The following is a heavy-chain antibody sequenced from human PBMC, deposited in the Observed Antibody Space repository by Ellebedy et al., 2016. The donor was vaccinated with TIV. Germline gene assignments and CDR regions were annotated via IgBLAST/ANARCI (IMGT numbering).Heavy chain of an antibody. V-gene: IGHV3-48*04. J-gene: IGHJ4*02. CDR3: ASVVPFSGNITY. Sequence: GESLKISXAASGFTLSSFSMNWVRQSPGKGLEWISYSSDSGYIMNYADSVKGRFTISRDNAKNSLYLQMNSLRAEDTAVYYCASVVPFSGNITYWGQGTLVTVSS. CDR1: GFTLSSFS. CDR2: SSDSGYIM. D-gene: IGHD5-12*01.